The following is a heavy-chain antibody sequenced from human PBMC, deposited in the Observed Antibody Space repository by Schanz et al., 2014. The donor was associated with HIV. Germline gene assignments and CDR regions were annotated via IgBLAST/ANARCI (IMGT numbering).Heavy chain of an antibody. Sequence: EVQLVETGGGLIQPGGSLRLSCAVSGFTISSNYMSWVRQAPGKGLEWVSVVYIGDSTFYANSVKGRFTISRDDSKNTLYLQMNSLRAEDTAVYYCAREKYSSTWWRAGLYFYGMDVWGQGTTVTVSS. CDR1: GFTISSNY. J-gene: IGHJ6*02. V-gene: IGHV3-53*05. CDR2: VYIGDST. CDR3: AREKYSSTWWRAGLYFYGMDV. D-gene: IGHD6-13*01.